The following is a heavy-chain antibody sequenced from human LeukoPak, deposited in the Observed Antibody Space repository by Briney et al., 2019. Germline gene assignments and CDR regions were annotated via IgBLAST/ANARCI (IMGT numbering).Heavy chain of an antibody. D-gene: IGHD3-16*01. Sequence: GGSLRLSCAASGFTFSDYYMSWIRQAPGKGLEWVSYISSSGSTIYYADSVKGRFTISRDNAKNSLYLQMNSLRAEDTAVYYCAISAYLDAFDIWGQGTMVTVSS. CDR2: ISSSGSTI. CDR1: GFTFSDYY. V-gene: IGHV3-11*01. J-gene: IGHJ3*02. CDR3: AISAYLDAFDI.